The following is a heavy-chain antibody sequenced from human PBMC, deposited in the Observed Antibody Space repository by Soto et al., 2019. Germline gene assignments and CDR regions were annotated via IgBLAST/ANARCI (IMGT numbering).Heavy chain of an antibody. J-gene: IGHJ6*02. CDR1: GYTFTSYD. CDR3: ARDHCYGYYYYYYGMDV. D-gene: IGHD3-10*01. V-gene: IGHV1-8*01. CDR2: MNPNSGNT. Sequence: GASVKVSCKASGYTFTSYDINWVRQATGQGLEWMGWMNPNSGNTGYAQKFQGRVTMTRNTSISTAYMELSSLRSEDTAVYYCARDHCYGYYYYYYGMDVWGQGTTVTVS.